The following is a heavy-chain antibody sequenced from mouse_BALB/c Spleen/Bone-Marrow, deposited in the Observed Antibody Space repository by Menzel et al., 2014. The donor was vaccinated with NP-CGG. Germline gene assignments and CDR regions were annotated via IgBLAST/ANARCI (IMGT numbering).Heavy chain of an antibody. D-gene: IGHD2-1*01. J-gene: IGHJ1*01. CDR3: ARDINDNYNWYFDV. V-gene: IGHV7-3*02. CDR2: IRDKANGYTT. CDR1: GFTFTDYY. Sequence: EVKLMESGGGLVQPGGSLRLSCATSGFTFTDYYMSWVRQPPGKALEWLGFIRDKANGYTTEYSASVKGRFTISGDNSQSILYLQMNTLRAEDSATYYCARDINDNYNWYFDVWGAGTTVTVSS.